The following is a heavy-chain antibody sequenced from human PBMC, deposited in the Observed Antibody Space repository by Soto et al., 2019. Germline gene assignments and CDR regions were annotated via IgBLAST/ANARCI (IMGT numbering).Heavy chain of an antibody. CDR2: IRGDGSEN. Sequence: EVQLVESGGGLVQPGGSLRLSCAASGFTFSDYWMSWVRQAPVKGPEWVANIRGDGSENYYVDSVKGRFTISRDNAKSTLFLQMNSLRAEDTAVYYCARCVGAVPGSNWGQGTLVTVSP. CDR3: ARCVGAVPGSN. D-gene: IGHD6-19*01. V-gene: IGHV3-7*05. CDR1: GFTFSDYW. J-gene: IGHJ4*02.